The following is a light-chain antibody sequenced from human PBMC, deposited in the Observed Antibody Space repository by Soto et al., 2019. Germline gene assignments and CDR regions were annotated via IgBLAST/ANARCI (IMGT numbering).Light chain of an antibody. CDR1: QSVSSSY. CDR3: QQYGSSPWT. CDR2: GAS. Sequence: EIVLTQSPGTLSLSPGERATLSCRASQSVSSSYLAWYQQKPGQAPRLLIYGASSRATGIPDRFSGSGSGXXXTLXISRLEPEDFAVYYCQQYGSSPWTFGQGTKVEIK. V-gene: IGKV3-20*01. J-gene: IGKJ1*01.